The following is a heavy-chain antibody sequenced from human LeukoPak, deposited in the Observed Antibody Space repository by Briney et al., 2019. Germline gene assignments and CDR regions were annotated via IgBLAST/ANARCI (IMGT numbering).Heavy chain of an antibody. V-gene: IGHV4-59*01. J-gene: IGHJ1*01. Sequence: PSETLSLTCTVSGGSISSYYWSWIRQPPGKGLEWIGDIYYSGSTNYNPSLKSRVTISIDTSKNQFSLKLSSVTAADTAVYYCASYNSGLEYFQHWGQGTLVTVSS. CDR2: IYYSGST. CDR1: GGSISSYY. CDR3: ASYNSGLEYFQH. D-gene: IGHD5-12*01.